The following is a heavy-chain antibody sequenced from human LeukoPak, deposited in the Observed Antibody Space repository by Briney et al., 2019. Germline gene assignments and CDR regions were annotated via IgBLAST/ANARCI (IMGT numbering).Heavy chain of an antibody. J-gene: IGHJ6*03. CDR1: GYTFTSYG. D-gene: IGHD3-3*01. CDR2: ISAYNGNT. CDR3: ARGDDFWSGYYEERSYYHYMDV. Sequence: ASVKVSCKASGYTFTSYGISWARQAPGQGLEWMGWISAYNGNTNYAQKLQGRVTMTTDTSTSTAYMELRSLRSDDTAVYYCARGDDFWSGYYEERSYYHYMDVWGKGTTVTVSS. V-gene: IGHV1-18*01.